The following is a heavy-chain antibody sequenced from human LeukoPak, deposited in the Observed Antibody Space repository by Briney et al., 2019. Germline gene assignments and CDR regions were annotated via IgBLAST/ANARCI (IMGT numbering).Heavy chain of an antibody. CDR2: IWHYGSKT. CDR1: EFTFKNYG. D-gene: IGHD3-10*01. Sequence: GGSLRLSCAASEFTFKNYGMHWVRQAPGKGLEWVALIWHYGSKTYYADSVKGRFTISRDDSQNTLYLQMNSLRAEDTAVYFCAKDLSYGSNWFDPWGQGTLVTVSS. J-gene: IGHJ5*02. CDR3: AKDLSYGSNWFDP. V-gene: IGHV3-33*06.